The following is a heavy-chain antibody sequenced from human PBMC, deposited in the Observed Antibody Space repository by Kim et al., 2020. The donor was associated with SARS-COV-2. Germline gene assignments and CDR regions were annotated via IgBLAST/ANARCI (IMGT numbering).Heavy chain of an antibody. J-gene: IGHJ4*02. D-gene: IGHD6-13*01. CDR1: GLTFSYFA. CDR3: ARALAYSSPYYNDD. Sequence: GGSLRLSCAAPGLTFSYFALTWVRQAQGKGLEWVSYISSDSSNLYYADSVKGRFTISRDNAENSLFLQLNSLRDEDTAVYYCARALAYSSPYYNDDWGQG. CDR2: ISSDSSNL. V-gene: IGHV3-48*02.